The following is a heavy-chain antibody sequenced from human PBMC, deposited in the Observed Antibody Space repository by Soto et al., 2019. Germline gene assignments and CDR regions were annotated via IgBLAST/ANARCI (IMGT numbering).Heavy chain of an antibody. CDR1: GFTFSSYG. CDR2: ISYDGSNK. D-gene: IGHD1-26*01. CDR3: AKCIWELTPVADAFDI. V-gene: IGHV3-30*18. J-gene: IGHJ3*02. Sequence: PVGSLRLSCAASGFTFSSYGMHWVRQAPGKGLEWVAVISYDGSNKYYADSVKGRFTISRDNSKNTLYLQMNSLRAEDTAVYYCAKCIWELTPVADAFDIWGQGTMVTVSS.